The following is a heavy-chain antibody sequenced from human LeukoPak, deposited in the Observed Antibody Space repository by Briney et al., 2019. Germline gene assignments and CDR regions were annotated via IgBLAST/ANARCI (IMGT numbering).Heavy chain of an antibody. D-gene: IGHD6-19*01. CDR1: GGSFTNTN. V-gene: IGHV3-43*02. Sequence: PSETLSLTCGVSGGSFTNTNWWTRVRLPPGKGLEWVSLISGDGGSTFYADSVRGRFTISRDNSKHSLYLQMSSLRSEDTAFFFCERGSDSSGWYDYWGQGTLVSVSS. J-gene: IGHJ4*02. CDR2: ISGDGGST. CDR3: ERGSDSSGWYDY.